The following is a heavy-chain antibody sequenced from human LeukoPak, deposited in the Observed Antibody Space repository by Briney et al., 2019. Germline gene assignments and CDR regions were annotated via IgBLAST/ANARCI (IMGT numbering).Heavy chain of an antibody. D-gene: IGHD3-10*01. CDR2: IIPFLPTA. J-gene: IGHJ4*02. CDR1: GGTFSSYA. Sequence: SVNVSCKASGGTFSSYAINWVRQAPGQGLEWMGGIIPFLPTANYAQKFQGRVTITTDESSTTAYMELSSLRSEDTAVYYCAREGLGSGSYYRWGQGTLVTVSS. CDR3: AREGLGSGSYYR. V-gene: IGHV1-69*05.